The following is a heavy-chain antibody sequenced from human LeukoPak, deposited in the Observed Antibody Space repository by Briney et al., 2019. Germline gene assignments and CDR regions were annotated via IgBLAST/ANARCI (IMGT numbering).Heavy chain of an antibody. V-gene: IGHV4-4*02. Sequence: PSETLSLTCAVSGGSISSSNWWSWVRQPPGKGLEWIGEIYHSGSTNYNPSLKSRVTISVDKSKNQFSLKLSSVTAADTAVYYCASLTDYYGSGMFDPWGQGTLVTVSS. D-gene: IGHD3-10*01. J-gene: IGHJ5*02. CDR3: ASLTDYYGSGMFDP. CDR2: IYHSGST. CDR1: GGSISSSNW.